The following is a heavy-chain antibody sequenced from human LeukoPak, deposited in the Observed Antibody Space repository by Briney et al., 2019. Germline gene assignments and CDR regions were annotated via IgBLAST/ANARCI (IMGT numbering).Heavy chain of an antibody. CDR2: ISGSGGST. Sequence: GALRLSCAASGFTFSSYAMSWVRQAPGKGLEWVSAISGSGGSTYYADSVKGRFTNSRDNSKNTLYLQMNSLRAEDTAVYYCAKDSAGSSGYPDYWGQGTLVTVSS. J-gene: IGHJ4*02. D-gene: IGHD3-22*01. CDR3: AKDSAGSSGYPDY. V-gene: IGHV3-23*01. CDR1: GFTFSSYA.